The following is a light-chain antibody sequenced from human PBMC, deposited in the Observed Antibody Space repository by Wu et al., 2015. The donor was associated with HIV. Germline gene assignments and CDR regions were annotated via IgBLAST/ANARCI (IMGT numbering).Light chain of an antibody. J-gene: IGKJ1*01. Sequence: EIVLTQSPATLSLSPGERVTLSCRASQSVGSYLAWYQQKPGQAPGLLIYDASNRATGTPARFSGSGSGTDFTLTISSLEPEDFAVYYCLQRSKWPWTFGQGTKVEIK. CDR1: QSVGSY. CDR2: DAS. V-gene: IGKV3-11*01. CDR3: LQRSKWPWT.